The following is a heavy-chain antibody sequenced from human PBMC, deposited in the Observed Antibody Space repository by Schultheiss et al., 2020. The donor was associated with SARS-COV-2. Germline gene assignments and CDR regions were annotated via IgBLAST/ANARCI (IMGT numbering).Heavy chain of an antibody. CDR2: FNYGGST. CDR3: ARVGGYCSGDSCYYFDY. Sequence: SETLSLTCTVSGGSISSGGYYWSWIRQPPGKGLECIGYFNYGGSTNYNPSLKGRVTISVDTSKNQFSLNLSSLTAADTGVYYCARVGGYCSGDSCYYFDYWGQGTLVTVSS. D-gene: IGHD2-15*01. J-gene: IGHJ4*02. V-gene: IGHV4-61*08. CDR1: GGSISSGGYY.